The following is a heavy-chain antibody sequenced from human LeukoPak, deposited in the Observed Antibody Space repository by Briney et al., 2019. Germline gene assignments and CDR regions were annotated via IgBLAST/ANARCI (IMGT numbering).Heavy chain of an antibody. V-gene: IGHV4-39*07. J-gene: IGHJ4*02. D-gene: IGHD3-10*01. CDR2: IYYSGST. CDR1: GGSISSSSYY. CDR3: ASGSWFGEYPFDY. Sequence: SSETLSLTCTVSGGSISSSSYYWGWIRQPPGKGLEWIGSIYYSGSTYYNPSLKSRVTISVDTSKNQFSLKLSSVTAADTAVYYCASGSWFGEYPFDYWGQGTLVTVSS.